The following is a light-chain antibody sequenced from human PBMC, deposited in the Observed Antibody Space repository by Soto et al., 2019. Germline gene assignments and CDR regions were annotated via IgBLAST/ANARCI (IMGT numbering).Light chain of an antibody. V-gene: IGLV2-14*01. CDR1: SSDVGSYNY. CDR2: DVA. Sequence: QSALTQPASVSGSPGQSITLSCTGTSSDVGSYNYVSWYQQYPGKAPKLIIFDVANRPSGISNRFSGSKSGNTASLTISGLQAEDEADYYCSSYTTSKTLLFGGGTKLTVL. J-gene: IGLJ2*01. CDR3: SSYTTSKTLL.